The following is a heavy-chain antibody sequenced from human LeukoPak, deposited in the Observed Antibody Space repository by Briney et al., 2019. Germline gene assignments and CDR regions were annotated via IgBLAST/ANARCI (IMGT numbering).Heavy chain of an antibody. V-gene: IGHV5-51*01. CDR1: GYSFTSYW. CDR3: ARHRVEFCFDY. Sequence: GESLKISCKGSGYSFTSYWIGWVRQMPGKGLEWMGIIYPGDSDTRYSPSFQGQVTTSADKSISAAYLQWSSLKASDTAMYYCARHRVEFCFDYWGQGTLVTVSS. J-gene: IGHJ4*02. CDR2: IYPGDSDT. D-gene: IGHD2/OR15-2a*01.